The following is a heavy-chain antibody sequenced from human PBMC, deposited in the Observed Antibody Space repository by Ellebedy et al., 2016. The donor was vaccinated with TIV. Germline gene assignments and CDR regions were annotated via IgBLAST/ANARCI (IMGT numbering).Heavy chain of an antibody. J-gene: IGHJ4*02. CDR3: AREHFQQLVLFDY. D-gene: IGHD6-13*01. V-gene: IGHV1-69*13. CDR2: IIPIFGTA. Sequence: SVKVSCXASGGTFSSYAISWVRQAPGQGLEWMGGIIPIFGTANYAQKFQGRVTITADESTSTAYMELSSLRSEDTAVYYCAREHFQQLVLFDYWGQGTLVTVSS. CDR1: GGTFSSYA.